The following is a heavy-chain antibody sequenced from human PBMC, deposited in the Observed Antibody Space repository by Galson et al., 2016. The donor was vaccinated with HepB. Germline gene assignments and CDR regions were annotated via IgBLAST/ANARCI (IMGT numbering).Heavy chain of an antibody. V-gene: IGHV3-30*18. J-gene: IGHJ4*02. D-gene: IGHD1-26*01. CDR1: GFTFSGYG. CDR2: DSMDGRRK. CDR3: AKRHEYGPPVGCSVDY. Sequence: SLRLSCAASGFTFSGYGVHWVRQAPGKGLEWVAADSMDGRRKFYADSVKGRFTISRDNSNNILFLQMSSLRVDDTAVYFCAKRHEYGPPVGCSVDYWGQGTLVSVSS.